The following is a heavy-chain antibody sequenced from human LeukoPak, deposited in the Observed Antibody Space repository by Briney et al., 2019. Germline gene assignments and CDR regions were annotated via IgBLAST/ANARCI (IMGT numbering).Heavy chain of an antibody. CDR2: IIPIFGTA. V-gene: IGHV1-69*05. CDR1: GGTFSSYA. CDR3: ARDSYSSSSLFDY. J-gene: IGHJ4*02. Sequence: GSSVKVSCKDSGGTFSSYAISWVRQAPGQGLEWMGRIIPIFGTANYAQKFQGRVTITTDESTSTAYMELSSLRSEDTAVYYCARDSYSSSSLFDYWGQGTLVTVSS. D-gene: IGHD6-6*01.